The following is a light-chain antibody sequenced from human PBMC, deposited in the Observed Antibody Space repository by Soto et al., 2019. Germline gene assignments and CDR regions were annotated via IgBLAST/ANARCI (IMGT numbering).Light chain of an antibody. V-gene: IGKV3-15*01. J-gene: IGKJ2*01. Sequence: EIVMTQSPATLSVSPGERDTLSCRASQSVNSNLAWYQQKPGQAPRLLIHGASTRATGIAARFSGSGSGTEFTLTISSLQSEDYAIYYCQHYNDWPYTFGQGTKVEI. CDR3: QHYNDWPYT. CDR1: QSVNSN. CDR2: GAS.